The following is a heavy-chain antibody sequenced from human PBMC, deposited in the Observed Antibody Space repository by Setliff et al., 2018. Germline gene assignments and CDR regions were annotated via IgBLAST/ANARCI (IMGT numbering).Heavy chain of an antibody. CDR2: IYWDDVK. D-gene: IGHD3-10*01. J-gene: IGHJ4*02. V-gene: IGHV2-5*02. CDR1: GFSLSDFGVG. CDR3: AHRGGYGADSLYYFDV. Sequence: GSGPTLVNPTQTLTLTCSFSGFSLSDFGVGVGWIRQPPGKALEWLALIYWDDVKRYSPFLKNRLTITQDTSKNQVVLTLTNMDPVDTATYYCAHRGGYGADSLYYFDVWRQGTLVTVSS.